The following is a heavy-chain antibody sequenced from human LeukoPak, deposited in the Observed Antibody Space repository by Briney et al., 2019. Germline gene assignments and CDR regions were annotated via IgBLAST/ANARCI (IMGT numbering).Heavy chain of an antibody. CDR3: ARGGIVATYDAFDI. CDR1: GGSISSYY. D-gene: IGHD5-12*01. V-gene: IGHV4-59*01. J-gene: IGHJ3*02. CDR2: IYYSGST. Sequence: AETLSLTCTVSGGSISSYYWSWIRQPPGKRLEWIGYIYYSGSTNYNPSLKSRVTISVDTSKNQFSLKLSSVTAADTAVYYCARGGIVATYDAFDIWGQGTMITVSS.